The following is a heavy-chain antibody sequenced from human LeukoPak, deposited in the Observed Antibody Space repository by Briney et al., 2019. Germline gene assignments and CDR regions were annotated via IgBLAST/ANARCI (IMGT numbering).Heavy chain of an antibody. CDR2: IYSGGST. Sequence: PGGSLRLSCAASGFTFSSYAMSWVRQAPGKGLEWVSVIYSGGSTYYADSVKGRFTISRDNSKNTLYLQMNSLRAEDTAVYYCARDGSYWYFDLWGRGTLVTVSS. CDR1: GFTFSSYA. CDR3: ARDGSYWYFDL. J-gene: IGHJ2*01. V-gene: IGHV3-53*01.